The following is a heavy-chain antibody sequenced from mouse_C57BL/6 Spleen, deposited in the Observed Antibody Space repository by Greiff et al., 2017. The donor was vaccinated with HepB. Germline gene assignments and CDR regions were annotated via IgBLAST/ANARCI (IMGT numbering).Heavy chain of an antibody. CDR3: ARDHEYYGRNYLDY. Sequence: EVQRVESGGGLVKPGGSLKLSCAASGFTFSSYAMSWVRQTPEKRLEWVATISDGGSYTYYPDHVQGRFTIARDNAKNNLYLQMSHLKSEDTAMYYCARDHEYYGRNYLDYWGQGTTRTVSS. J-gene: IGHJ2*01. D-gene: IGHD1-1*01. CDR2: ISDGGSYT. CDR1: GFTFSSYA. V-gene: IGHV5-4*01.